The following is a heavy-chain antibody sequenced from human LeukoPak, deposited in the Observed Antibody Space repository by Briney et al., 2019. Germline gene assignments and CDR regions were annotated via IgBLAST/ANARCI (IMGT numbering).Heavy chain of an antibody. D-gene: IGHD4/OR15-4a*01. CDR1: GGSISSSGYY. CDR2: MYYSGST. CDR3: ATLTTTYLDY. Sequence: SETLSLTCTVSGGSISSSGYYWGWIRQPPGKGLEWIGSMYYSGSTYYNPSLKSRVTISVDTSKNQFSLKLSSVTAADTALYYCATLTTTYLDYWGQGTLVTVSP. V-gene: IGHV4-39*01. J-gene: IGHJ4*02.